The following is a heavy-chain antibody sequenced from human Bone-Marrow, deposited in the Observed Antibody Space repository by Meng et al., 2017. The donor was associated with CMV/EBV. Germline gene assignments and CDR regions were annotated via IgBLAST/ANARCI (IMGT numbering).Heavy chain of an antibody. J-gene: IGHJ6*02. CDR1: GYTFTGYY. Sequence: ASVKVSCKASGYTFTGYYMHWVRQAPGQGLEWMGWINPNSGGTNYAQKFQGRVTMTRDTSISTAYMELSRLRSDDTAVYYCARASPPKTRQYYDFWSAPRAGRDVWGQGTTVTVAS. CDR3: ARASPPKTRQYYDFWSAPRAGRDV. V-gene: IGHV1-2*02. D-gene: IGHD3-3*01. CDR2: INPNSGGT.